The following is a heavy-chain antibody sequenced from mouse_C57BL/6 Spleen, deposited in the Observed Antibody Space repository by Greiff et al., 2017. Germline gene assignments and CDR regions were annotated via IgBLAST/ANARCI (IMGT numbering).Heavy chain of an antibody. J-gene: IGHJ4*01. Sequence: QVQLQQPGAELVRPGSSVKLSCKASGYTFTSYWMDWVKQRPGQGLEWIGNIYPSDSETHYNQKFKDKATLTVDKSSSPAYMQLSSLTSEDSAVYYCARSGGYYGNYDYAMDYWGQGTSGTVSS. V-gene: IGHV1-61*01. CDR2: IYPSDSET. CDR3: ARSGGYYGNYDYAMDY. D-gene: IGHD2-1*01. CDR1: GYTFTSYW.